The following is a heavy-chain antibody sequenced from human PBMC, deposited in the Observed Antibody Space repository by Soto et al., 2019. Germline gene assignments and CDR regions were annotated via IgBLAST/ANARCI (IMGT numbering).Heavy chain of an antibody. CDR1: GYTFTSYG. Sequence: ASVKVSCKASGYTFTSYGISWVRQAPGQGLEWMGWISAYNGNTNYAQKLQGRVTMTTDTSTSTAYMKLRSLRSDDTAVYYCARDIAAAGTHYYYYYMDVWGKGTTVTVSS. CDR2: ISAYNGNT. CDR3: ARDIAAAGTHYYYYYMDV. V-gene: IGHV1-18*01. J-gene: IGHJ6*03. D-gene: IGHD6-13*01.